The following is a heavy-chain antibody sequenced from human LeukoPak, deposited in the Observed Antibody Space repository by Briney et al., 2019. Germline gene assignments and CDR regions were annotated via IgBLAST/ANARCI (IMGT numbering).Heavy chain of an antibody. V-gene: IGHV4-34*01. CDR1: GGSLNGHY. D-gene: IGHD3-22*01. Sequence: SETLSLTCAVYGGSLNGHYWSWIRQPPGKGLEWIGESGHRGGTKFNPSLKSRVTISADTSKNQFSLKLSSVTAADTAVYYCARGEWLLLRGAFDIWGQGTMVTVSS. CDR2: SGHRGGT. CDR3: ARGEWLLLRGAFDI. J-gene: IGHJ3*02.